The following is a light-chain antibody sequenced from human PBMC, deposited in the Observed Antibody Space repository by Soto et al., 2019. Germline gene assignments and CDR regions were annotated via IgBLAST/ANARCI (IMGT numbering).Light chain of an antibody. V-gene: IGKV1-27*01. CDR1: QDISNY. CDR2: AAS. J-gene: IGKJ5*01. CDR3: QRYKSAST. Sequence: DIQMTQSPSSLSASVGDSVTITCRASQDISNYLAWYQQRPGKVPQLLIYAASTLQSGVPSRFSGSGSGTDFTLTISSLQLEDAAIYYCQRYKSASTFGQGTRLES.